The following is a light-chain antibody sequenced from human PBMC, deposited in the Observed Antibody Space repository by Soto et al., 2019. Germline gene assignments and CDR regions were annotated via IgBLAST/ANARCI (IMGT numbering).Light chain of an antibody. V-gene: IGKV1-27*01. CDR3: QKCNSAPRT. Sequence: DIQMTQSPSSLSASVGDRVTITCRASQSISSYLNWYQQKPGKAPKLLIYAASTLQSGVPSRFSGSGSGTDFTRTIISLQPEDVATYYCQKCNSAPRTFGQGTKVDIK. J-gene: IGKJ1*01. CDR1: QSISSY. CDR2: AAS.